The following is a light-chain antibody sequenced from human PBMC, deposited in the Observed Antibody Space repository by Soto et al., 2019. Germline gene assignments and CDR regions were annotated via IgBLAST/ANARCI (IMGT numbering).Light chain of an antibody. CDR3: AAWDDSLNGFYV. J-gene: IGLJ1*01. CDR2: TNN. Sequence: QSVLSRPPSASGTPGQRITISCSGSTSNIGSNTVNWYQQLPGSAPKLLIYTNNQRPSGVPDRFSASKSGTPASLAITGLQSEDEADYYCAAWDDSLNGFYVFGTGTKVTVL. V-gene: IGLV1-44*01. CDR1: TSNIGSNT.